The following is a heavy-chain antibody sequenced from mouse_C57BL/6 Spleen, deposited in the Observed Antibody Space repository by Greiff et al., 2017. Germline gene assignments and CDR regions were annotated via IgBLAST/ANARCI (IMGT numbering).Heavy chain of an antibody. D-gene: IGHD1-1*01. CDR2: IAPETGGT. J-gene: IGHJ1*03. Sequence: QVQLQQSGAELVRPGASVTLSCKASGYTFPDYEMHWLKQTPVPGLEWIGAIAPETGGTAYNPQFKGKALLTADKSSSTAYMELRSLTSEDSAVYYCTRSTTVVATGNWYFDVWGTGTTVTVSS. CDR1: GYTFPDYE. CDR3: TRSTTVVATGNWYFDV. V-gene: IGHV1-15*01.